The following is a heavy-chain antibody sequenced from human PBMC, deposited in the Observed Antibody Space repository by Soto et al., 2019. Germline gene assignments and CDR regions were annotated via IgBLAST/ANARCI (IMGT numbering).Heavy chain of an antibody. CDR2: IYYSGST. CDR1: GGSISSYY. Sequence: LSLTCTVSGGSISSYYWSWIRQPPGKGLEWIGYIYYSGSTNYNPSLKSRATISVDTSKNQFSLKLSSVTAADTAVYYCARDLLVATTGYGMDVWGQGTTVTVSS. J-gene: IGHJ6*02. CDR3: ARDLLVATTGYGMDV. D-gene: IGHD5-12*01. V-gene: IGHV4-59*01.